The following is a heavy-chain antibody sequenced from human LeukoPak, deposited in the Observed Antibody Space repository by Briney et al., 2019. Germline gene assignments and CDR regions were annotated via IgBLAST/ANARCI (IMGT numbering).Heavy chain of an antibody. V-gene: IGHV3-30*02. CDR3: AKPLRIAAAYDAFDI. Sequence: GGSLRLSCAASGFTFSSYGMHWVRQAPGKGLEWVAFIRYDGSNKYYADSVKGRFTISRDNSKNTLYLQMNSLRAEDTAVYYCAKPLRIAAAYDAFDIWGQGIMVTVSS. CDR2: IRYDGSNK. D-gene: IGHD6-13*01. CDR1: GFTFSSYG. J-gene: IGHJ3*02.